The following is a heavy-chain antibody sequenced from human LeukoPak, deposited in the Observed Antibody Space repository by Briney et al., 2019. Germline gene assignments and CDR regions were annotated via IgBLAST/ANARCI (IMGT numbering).Heavy chain of an antibody. V-gene: IGHV4-34*01. CDR2: INHSGST. J-gene: IGHJ4*02. CDR1: GGSFSGYY. D-gene: IGHD2-2*01. CDR3: ASRAISVASQNLDS. Sequence: PSETLSLTCAVYGGSFSGYYWSWIRQPPGKGLEWIGEINHSGSTNYNPSLQRRVTISADTSKNQFSLKVTSMTAADTALYYCASRAISVASQNLDSWGQGTRVTVSP.